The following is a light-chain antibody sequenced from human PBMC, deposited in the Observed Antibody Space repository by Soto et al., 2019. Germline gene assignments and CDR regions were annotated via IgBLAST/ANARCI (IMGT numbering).Light chain of an antibody. J-gene: IGLJ1*01. CDR1: NSDVGGYNY. Sequence: VLTQPASVSGSPGQSITISCTGTNSDVGGYNYVSWYQQHPGKAPELMIYEVSHRPSGVSNRFSGSKSDNTASLTISGLQAEDEADYYCSSYTSITTLYVFGTGTKVTVL. V-gene: IGLV2-14*01. CDR2: EVS. CDR3: SSYTSITTLYV.